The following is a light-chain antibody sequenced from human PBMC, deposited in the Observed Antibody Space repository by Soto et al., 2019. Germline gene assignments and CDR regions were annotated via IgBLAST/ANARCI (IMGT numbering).Light chain of an antibody. CDR1: SSDIGGYNY. J-gene: IGLJ2*01. V-gene: IGLV2-14*01. CDR2: EVS. Sequence: QSALTQPASVSGSPGQSITISCTGTSSDIGGYNYVSWYQQHPGKAPKLMIYEVSNRPSGISYRFSGSKSGNTASLTISGLQPEDEADYYCTSYTSSSTLVFGGGTQLTVL. CDR3: TSYTSSSTLV.